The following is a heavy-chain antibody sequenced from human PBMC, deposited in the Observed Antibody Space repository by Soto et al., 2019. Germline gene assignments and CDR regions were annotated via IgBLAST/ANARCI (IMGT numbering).Heavy chain of an antibody. Sequence: EVQMVESGGGLEKPGRSLRLSCKGSGYSFDGYGVSWFRRAPGKGLEWVGFIRSRAYGGAADYAASVMGRFTISRDDPRSIAHLQMNSLKVEDTAVYYCTRISGSGTYLPDFWGQGTLVTVSS. CDR3: TRISGSGTYLPDF. D-gene: IGHD3-10*01. J-gene: IGHJ4*02. CDR1: GYSFDGYG. CDR2: IRSRAYGGAA. V-gene: IGHV3-49*05.